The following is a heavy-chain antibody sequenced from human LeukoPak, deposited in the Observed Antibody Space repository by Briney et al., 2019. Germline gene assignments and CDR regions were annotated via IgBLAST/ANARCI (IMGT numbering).Heavy chain of an antibody. CDR3: ARWLTPERFDY. V-gene: IGHV4-30-4*08. CDR1: GGSISSGDYY. D-gene: IGHD4-23*01. CDR2: IYYSGTT. J-gene: IGHJ4*02. Sequence: SETLSLTCTVSGGSISSGDYYWSWIRQPPGTGLEWIGYIYYSGTTYYNPSLKSHVPISIDTSKSQFSLKLSSVTAADTAVYYCARWLTPERFDYWGQGTLVTVSS.